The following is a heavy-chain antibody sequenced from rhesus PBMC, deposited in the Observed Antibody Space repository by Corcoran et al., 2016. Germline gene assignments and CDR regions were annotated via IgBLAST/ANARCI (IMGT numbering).Heavy chain of an antibody. V-gene: IGHV4-147*01. J-gene: IGHJ6*01. CDR3: ASAYGLDS. CDR2: IYCGSART. Sequence: QVQLQESGPGLVKPAETLSLTCVVSGVSLRSNYWTWIRPHPGTGLEWIGRIYCGSARTSYNPTLTSRVTISTATSKNQFSLKLSSVTAADTAMYYCASAYGLDSWGQGVVVTVSS. CDR1: GVSLRSNY.